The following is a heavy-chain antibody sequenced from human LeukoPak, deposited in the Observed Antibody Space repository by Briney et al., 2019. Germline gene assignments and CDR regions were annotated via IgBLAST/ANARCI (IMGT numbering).Heavy chain of an antibody. CDR1: GGSISSYH. J-gene: IGHJ4*02. Sequence: SETLSLTCTVSGGSISSYHWSWIRQPPGKGLEWIGYIYYSGSTNYNPSLKSRVTISVDTSKNQFSLKLSSVTAADTAVYYCATQPTEDIVGVTSRYWGQGTLVTVSS. V-gene: IGHV4-59*08. CDR2: IYYSGST. D-gene: IGHD1-26*01. CDR3: ATQPTEDIVGVTSRY.